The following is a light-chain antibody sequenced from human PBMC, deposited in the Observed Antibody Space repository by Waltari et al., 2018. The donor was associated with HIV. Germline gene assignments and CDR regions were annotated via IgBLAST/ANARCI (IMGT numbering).Light chain of an antibody. J-gene: IGKJ2*01. V-gene: IGKV1-5*03. CDR3: QQYNSDFYT. CDR1: QDVGYW. Sequence: DIQMTQSPSTLSASVGDRVTITCRASQDVGYWLAWYQQKSGKAPKLRMYKTSSLEYGVPSRFSGRASGTGFTLTIDGLQPEDFATYYCQQYNSDFYTFGQGTKREIK. CDR2: KTS.